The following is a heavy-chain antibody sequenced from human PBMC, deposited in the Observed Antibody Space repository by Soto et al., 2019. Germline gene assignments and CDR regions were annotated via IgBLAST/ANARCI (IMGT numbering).Heavy chain of an antibody. D-gene: IGHD6-13*01. CDR3: AAAPGIAATGTRYAFDI. V-gene: IGHV1-69*05. CDR2: IIPRSATS. Sequence: SVKVSCKASGDTFSTYTITWMRQAPGQGLEWMGGIIPRSATSNYAQKFQGRVTITRDMSTSTAYMELSSLRSEDTAVYYCAAAPGIAATGTRYAFDIWGQGTMVTLSS. J-gene: IGHJ3*02. CDR1: GDTFSTYT.